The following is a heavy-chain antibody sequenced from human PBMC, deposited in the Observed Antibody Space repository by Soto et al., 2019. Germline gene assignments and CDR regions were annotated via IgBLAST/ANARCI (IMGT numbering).Heavy chain of an antibody. D-gene: IGHD3-10*01. Sequence: QVQLQESGPGLVKPSETLSLTCTVSGGSISSYYWSWIRQPPGKGLEWIGYIYYSGSTNYNPSLKSRVTISVDTSKNQFSLKLSSVTAADTAVYYCARVMVRAFDLWGRGTLVTVSS. CDR1: GGSISSYY. J-gene: IGHJ2*01. CDR2: IYYSGST. V-gene: IGHV4-59*01. CDR3: ARVMVRAFDL.